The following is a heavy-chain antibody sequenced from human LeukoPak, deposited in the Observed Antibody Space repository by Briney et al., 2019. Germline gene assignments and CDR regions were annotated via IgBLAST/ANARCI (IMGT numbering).Heavy chain of an antibody. CDR1: GYTFTNYD. V-gene: IGHV1-8*01. J-gene: IGHJ4*02. CDR3: AREGLDY. Sequence: ASVKVSCKASGYTFTNYDINWVLQATGHGLEWMGYKNPNSGNSAYAQKFQGRVTITTDASITTAYMELSGLRSEDTALYYCAREGLDYWGQGTLVTVSS. CDR2: KNPNSGNS.